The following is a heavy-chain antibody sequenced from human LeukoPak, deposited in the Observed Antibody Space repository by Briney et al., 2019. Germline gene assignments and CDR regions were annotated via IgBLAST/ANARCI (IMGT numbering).Heavy chain of an antibody. D-gene: IGHD5-18*01. V-gene: IGHV4-59*01. CDR1: GDSISTYH. J-gene: IGHJ4*02. Sequence: PSETPSLTCSVSGDSISTYHWNWIRKPPGKGLEWIGYMQSTGNSNYNPSLKSRVSMSVETSKNRIVLNLSSVTAADTAVYYCARDKRHSYGRYFDHWGQGLLVTVSS. CDR2: MQSTGNS. CDR3: ARDKRHSYGRYFDH.